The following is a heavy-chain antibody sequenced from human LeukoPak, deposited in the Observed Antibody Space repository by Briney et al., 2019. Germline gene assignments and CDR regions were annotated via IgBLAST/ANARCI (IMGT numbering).Heavy chain of an antibody. J-gene: IGHJ4*02. CDR3: ASREGGYYPFDY. V-gene: IGHV4-39*07. Sequence: SETLSLTCTVSGGSISSYYWGWIRQPPGKGLEWIGSIYYSGSTYYNPSLKSRVTISVDTSKNQFSLKLSSVTAADTAVYYCASREGGYYPFDYWGQGTLVTVSS. CDR2: IYYSGST. CDR1: GGSISSYY. D-gene: IGHD3-22*01.